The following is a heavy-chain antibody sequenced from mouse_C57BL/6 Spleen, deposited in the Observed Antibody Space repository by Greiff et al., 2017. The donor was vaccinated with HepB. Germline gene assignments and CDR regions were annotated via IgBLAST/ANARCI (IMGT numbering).Heavy chain of an antibody. J-gene: IGHJ3*01. Sequence: VQLQQSGPELVKPGDSVKISCKASGYSFTGYFMNWVMRSHGKSLEWIGRINPYNGDTFYNQKFKGKATLTVDKSSSTAHMERRSLTSEDSAVYYGASLYGNGGFAYWGQGTLVTVSA. CDR3: ASLYGNGGFAY. CDR2: INPYNGDT. D-gene: IGHD2-1*01. CDR1: GYSFTGYF. V-gene: IGHV1-20*01.